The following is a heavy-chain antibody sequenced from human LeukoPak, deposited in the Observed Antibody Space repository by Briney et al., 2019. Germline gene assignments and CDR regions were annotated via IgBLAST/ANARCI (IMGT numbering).Heavy chain of an antibody. D-gene: IGHD5-12*01. CDR1: GGTFSSYA. CDR2: IIPIFGTA. V-gene: IGHV1-69*05. Sequence: SVKVSCKASGGTFSSYAISWVRQAPGQGLEWMGRIIPIFGTANYAQKFQGRATITTDESTSTAYMELSSLRSEDTAVYYCASTDMVMGYYFDYWGQGTLVTVSS. CDR3: ASTDMVMGYYFDY. J-gene: IGHJ4*02.